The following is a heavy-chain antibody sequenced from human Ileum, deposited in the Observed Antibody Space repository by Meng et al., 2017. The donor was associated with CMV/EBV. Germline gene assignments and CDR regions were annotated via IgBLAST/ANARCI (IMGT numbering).Heavy chain of an antibody. CDR1: GFTFSDSW. Sequence: GESLKISCRVSGFTFSDSWMNWVRPAPGKGLEWVANINEDGSGKYYVDSVKGRFTISRDNAKNSVYLQINSLRAEDTAVYYCTSWRVPGYWGQGTLVTVSS. V-gene: IGHV3-7*01. J-gene: IGHJ4*02. CDR2: INEDGSGK. CDR3: TSWRVPGY.